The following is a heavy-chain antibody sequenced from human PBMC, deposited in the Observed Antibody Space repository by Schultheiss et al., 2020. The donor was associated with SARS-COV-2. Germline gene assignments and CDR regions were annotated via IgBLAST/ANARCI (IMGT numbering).Heavy chain of an antibody. CDR3: ARAIFGVVVNAMDV. CDR1: GFTFSSYA. Sequence: GGSLRLSCAASGFTFSSYAMSWVRQAPGEGLEWVSAISGSGGSTYYADSVKGRFIISRDNAKNSLYLQMNSLRAEDTAVYYCARAIFGVVVNAMDVWGQGTTVTVSS. CDR2: ISGSGGST. J-gene: IGHJ6*02. D-gene: IGHD3-3*01. V-gene: IGHV3-23*01.